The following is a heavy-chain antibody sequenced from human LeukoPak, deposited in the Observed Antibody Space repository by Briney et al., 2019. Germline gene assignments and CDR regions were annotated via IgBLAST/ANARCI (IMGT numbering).Heavy chain of an antibody. D-gene: IGHD3-22*01. V-gene: IGHV3-33*01. Sequence: GGSLRLSCAASGFTFSSYGMHWVRQAPGKGLEWVAVIWFDGNNKYYADSVKGRFTISRDNAKNSLYLQMNSLRTEDTAVYYCARCDSSGYYPIDYWGQGTLVTVSS. J-gene: IGHJ4*02. CDR2: IWFDGNNK. CDR3: ARCDSSGYYPIDY. CDR1: GFTFSSYG.